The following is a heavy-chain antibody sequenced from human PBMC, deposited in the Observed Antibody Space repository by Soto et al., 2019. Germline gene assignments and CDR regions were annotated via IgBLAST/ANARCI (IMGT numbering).Heavy chain of an antibody. CDR3: ARVKAARSHYYYYGMDV. CDR2: ISAYNGNT. CDR1: GYTFTSYG. D-gene: IGHD6-6*01. J-gene: IGHJ6*02. V-gene: IGHV1-18*01. Sequence: GASVKVSCKASGYTFTSYGISWVRQAPGQGLEWMGWISAYNGNTNYAQKLQGRVTMTTDTSTSTAYMELRSLRSDDTAVYYCARVKAARSHYYYYGMDVWGQGTTVTVSS.